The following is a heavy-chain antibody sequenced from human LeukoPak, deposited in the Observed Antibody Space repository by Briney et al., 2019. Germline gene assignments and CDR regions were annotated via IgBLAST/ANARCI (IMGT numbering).Heavy chain of an antibody. Sequence: SGGSLRLSCAASGSTFDDYVMSWVRQAPGKGLEWVSGINWNGGSTGYADSVEGRFTISRDNAKNSLYLQVNSLRAEDTALYYCARVGYCSGFRCYYSYYYMDVWGKGTTVTVSS. J-gene: IGHJ6*03. V-gene: IGHV3-20*04. CDR1: GSTFDDYV. D-gene: IGHD2-15*01. CDR3: ARVGYCSGFRCYYSYYYMDV. CDR2: INWNGGST.